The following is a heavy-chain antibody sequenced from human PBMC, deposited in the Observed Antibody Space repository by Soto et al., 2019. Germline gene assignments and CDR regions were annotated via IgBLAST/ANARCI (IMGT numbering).Heavy chain of an antibody. D-gene: IGHD6-19*01. J-gene: IGHJ4*02. CDR1: GGSISTDNW. Sequence: QVQVQESGPGLVKPSGTLSLTCVVSGGSISTDNWWSWVRQPPGKGLEWIGEIYHSGRTNYSPSLKSRVSISADTSKNQLSLQMTSVTAADTAVYYCARDQDSGWGLDYWGQGILVTVSS. CDR3: ARDQDSGWGLDY. CDR2: IYHSGRT. V-gene: IGHV4-4*02.